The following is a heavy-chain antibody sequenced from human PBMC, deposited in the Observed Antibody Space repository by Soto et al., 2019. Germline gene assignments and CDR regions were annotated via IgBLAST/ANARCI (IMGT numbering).Heavy chain of an antibody. CDR3: ARDIAEPPVTIFGVVRYYGMDV. Sequence: GASVKVSCKASGGTFSSYAISWVRQAPGQGLEWMGGIIPIFGTANYAQKFQGRVTITADESTSTAYMELSSLRSEDTAVYYCARDIAEPPVTIFGVVRYYGMDVWGQGTTVTVSS. J-gene: IGHJ6*02. D-gene: IGHD3-3*01. CDR2: IIPIFGTA. CDR1: GGTFSSYA. V-gene: IGHV1-69*13.